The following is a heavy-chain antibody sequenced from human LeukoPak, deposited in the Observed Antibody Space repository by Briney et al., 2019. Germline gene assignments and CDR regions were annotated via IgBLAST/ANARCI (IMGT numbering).Heavy chain of an antibody. D-gene: IGHD6-13*01. CDR2: MNPKSGNT. J-gene: IGHJ4*02. CDR3: ARDPRSSWPLGFDY. CDR1: GYTFTSYD. Sequence: ASVKVSCKASGYTFTSYDINWVRQATGQGLEWMGWMNPKSGNTGHAQKFQDRVTITRDTSISTVYMELRSLRSDDTAVYYCARDPRSSWPLGFDYWGQGTLVTVSS. V-gene: IGHV1-8*03.